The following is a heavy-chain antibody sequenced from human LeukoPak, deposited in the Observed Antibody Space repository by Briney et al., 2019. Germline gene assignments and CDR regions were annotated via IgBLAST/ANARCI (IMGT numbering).Heavy chain of an antibody. J-gene: IGHJ4*02. V-gene: IGHV3-48*02. D-gene: IGHD1-14*01. CDR1: GFTFSTYS. CDR3: ARTGTGTPQLHFDY. CDR2: ISSSSSAI. Sequence: GGSLRLSCAASGFTFSTYSVNWVRQAPGKGLEWVSYISSSSSAIYYADSVKGRFTISRDNAKNSLYLQMNSLRDEDTAVYYCARTGTGTPQLHFDYWGQGTLVTVSS.